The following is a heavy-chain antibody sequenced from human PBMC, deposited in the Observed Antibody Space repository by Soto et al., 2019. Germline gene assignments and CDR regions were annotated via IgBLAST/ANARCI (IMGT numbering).Heavy chain of an antibody. CDR3: ASISENQNWFDP. Sequence: QAELVESGGGVVQPGRSLRLSCAASGFAFSSYAISWVRQAPGQGLEWMGGIIPIFGTANYAQKFQGRVTITADESTSTAYMELSSLRSEDTAVYYCASISENQNWFDPWGQGTLVTVSS. V-gene: IGHV1-69*01. CDR2: IIPIFGTA. J-gene: IGHJ5*02. D-gene: IGHD3-16*02. CDR1: GFAFSSYA.